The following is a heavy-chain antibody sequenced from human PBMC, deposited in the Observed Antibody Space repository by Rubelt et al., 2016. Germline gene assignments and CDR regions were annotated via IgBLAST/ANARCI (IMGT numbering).Heavy chain of an antibody. Sequence: PGGSLRLSCAASGFTFSSYGMNWVRQAPGKGLEWVSAISGSGGSTYYADSVKGRFTISRDNSKNTLYLQMSSLRAEDTALYYCAKAAGGDYGSGSSRFPYDSFDIWGQGTMVTVSS. CDR1: GFTFSSYG. CDR3: AKAAGGDYGSGSSRFPYDSFDI. V-gene: IGHV3-23*01. J-gene: IGHJ3*02. CDR2: ISGSGGST. D-gene: IGHD3-10*01.